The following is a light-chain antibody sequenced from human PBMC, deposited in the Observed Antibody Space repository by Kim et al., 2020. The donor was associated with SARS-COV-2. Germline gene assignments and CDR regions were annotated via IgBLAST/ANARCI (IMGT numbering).Light chain of an antibody. J-gene: IGLJ3*02. Sequence: ELTQPPSASGTPGQRVTISCSGSSSNIGSNYVYWYQQLPGTAPKLLIYRNNQRPSGVPDRFSGSKSGTSASLAITGLRSEDEADYYCAAWDDSLSGWVFGGGTQLTVL. CDR1: SSNIGSNY. CDR2: RNN. V-gene: IGLV1-47*01. CDR3: AAWDDSLSGWV.